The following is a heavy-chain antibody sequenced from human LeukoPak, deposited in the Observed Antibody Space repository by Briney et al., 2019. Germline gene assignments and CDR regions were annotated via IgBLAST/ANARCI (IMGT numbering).Heavy chain of an antibody. CDR3: ARRKRLRYFDWLYSPFDY. V-gene: IGHV4-34*01. CDR1: GGSFSGYY. Sequence: SETLSLTCAVYGGSFSGYYWSWIRQPPGKGLEWIGEINHSGSTNYNPSLKSRVTISVDTSKNQFSLKLSSVTAADTAVYYCARRKRLRYFDWLYSPFDYWGQGTLVTVSS. D-gene: IGHD3-9*01. CDR2: INHSGST. J-gene: IGHJ4*02.